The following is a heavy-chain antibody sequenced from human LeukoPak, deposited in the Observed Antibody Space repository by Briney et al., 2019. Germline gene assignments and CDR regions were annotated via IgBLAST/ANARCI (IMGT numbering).Heavy chain of an antibody. CDR2: INSDGSST. D-gene: IGHD5-24*01. CDR3: ARRGWLHRAGFDY. CDR1: GFTFSSYW. V-gene: IGHV3-74*01. J-gene: IGHJ4*02. Sequence: GRSLRLSCAASGFTFSSYWMHWVRQAPGKGLVWVSRINSDGSSTSYADSVKGRFTISRDNAKNTLYLQMNSLRAEDTAVYYCARRGWLHRAGFDYWGQGTLVTVSS.